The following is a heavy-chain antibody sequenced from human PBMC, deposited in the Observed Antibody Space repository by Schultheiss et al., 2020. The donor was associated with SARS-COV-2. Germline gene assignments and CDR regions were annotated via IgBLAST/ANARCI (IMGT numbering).Heavy chain of an antibody. CDR3: ARNREPNYDFWSGYSRSYWYFDL. Sequence: GGSLRLSCAASGFTFSSYAMHWVRQAPGKGLEWVAVISYDGSNKYYADSVKGRFTISRDNAKNSLYLQVNSLRAEDTAVYYCARNREPNYDFWSGYSRSYWYFDLWGRGTLVTVSS. D-gene: IGHD3-3*01. J-gene: IGHJ2*01. V-gene: IGHV3-30*07. CDR1: GFTFSSYA. CDR2: ISYDGSNK.